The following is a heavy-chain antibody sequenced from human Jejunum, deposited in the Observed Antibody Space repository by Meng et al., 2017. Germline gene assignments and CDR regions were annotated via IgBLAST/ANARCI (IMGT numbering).Heavy chain of an antibody. CDR1: GFTFHGYH. D-gene: IGHD5-12*01. J-gene: IGHJ4*02. Sequence: GESLKISCAASGFTFHGYHMHWVRLAPGKGLEWVSLVSRDGTETSYAESVRGRFTTSRDNTKNSLFLHINSLTTEDTALYYCAKDNRGSIDYWGQGTLVTGAS. CDR3: AKDNRGSIDY. V-gene: IGHV3-43*01. CDR2: VSRDGTET.